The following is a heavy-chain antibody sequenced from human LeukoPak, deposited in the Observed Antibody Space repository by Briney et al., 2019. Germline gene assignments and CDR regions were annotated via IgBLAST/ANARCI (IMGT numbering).Heavy chain of an antibody. CDR2: INWNGVKT. V-gene: IGHV3-20*04. CDR3: VRDGGGAEDY. CDR1: GFTFDDYG. Sequence: PGGSLRLSCAASGFTFDDYGMSWVRQAPGKGLEWVSGINWNGVKTGYVDSVKGRFTISRDNAKNSLYLQMNSLRADEDTALYYCVRDGGGAEDYWGQGTLVTVSS. J-gene: IGHJ4*02. D-gene: IGHD3-16*01.